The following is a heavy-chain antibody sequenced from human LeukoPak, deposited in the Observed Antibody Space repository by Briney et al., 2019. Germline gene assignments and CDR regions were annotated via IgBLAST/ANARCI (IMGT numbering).Heavy chain of an antibody. V-gene: IGHV3-23*01. CDR2: TSGSGGST. D-gene: IGHD1-26*01. CDR3: AKDVIVGGTTANWYFDF. Sequence: GGSLRLSCAASGFTFSSYSMNWVRQAPGKGLEWVSATSGSGGSTYYADSVKGRFTISRDNSKNTLYLQMNSLRVEDTAVYYCAKDVIVGGTTANWYFDFWGRGTLVTVSS. J-gene: IGHJ2*01. CDR1: GFTFSSYS.